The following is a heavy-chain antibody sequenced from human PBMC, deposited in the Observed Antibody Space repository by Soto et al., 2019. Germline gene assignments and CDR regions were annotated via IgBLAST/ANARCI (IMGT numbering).Heavy chain of an antibody. CDR1: GYTFTSYG. D-gene: IGHD6-13*01. J-gene: IGHJ5*02. Sequence: ASVKVSCKASGYTFTSYGIHLVRQAPVQRLEWMGWINAANGDTKYSPKFQGRVTITRDTSASTAYMELSSLRSEDTAVYYCVRRQGSATGIDWFDPWGQGTLVTVSS. CDR3: VRRQGSATGIDWFDP. V-gene: IGHV1-3*01. CDR2: INAANGDT.